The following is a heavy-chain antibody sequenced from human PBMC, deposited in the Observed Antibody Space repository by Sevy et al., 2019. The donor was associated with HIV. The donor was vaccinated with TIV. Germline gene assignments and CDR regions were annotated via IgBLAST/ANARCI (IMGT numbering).Heavy chain of an antibody. D-gene: IGHD3-10*01. V-gene: IGHV4-59*12. CDR3: ARRGDGYTYGSEWFDP. Sequence: SETLSLTCTVSGASINNYYWSWIRQPPGKGLEWIAYISYSGTTIYNPSLKSRVTISMDTSKNQFSLKLSSVTAVDTAVYYCARRGDGYTYGSEWFDPWGQGTLVTVSS. CDR2: ISYSGTT. CDR1: GASINNYY. J-gene: IGHJ5*02.